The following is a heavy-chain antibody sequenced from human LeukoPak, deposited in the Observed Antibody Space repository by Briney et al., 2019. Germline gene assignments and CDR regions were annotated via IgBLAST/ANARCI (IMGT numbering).Heavy chain of an antibody. Sequence: GGSMTLAWPVAGLTFASYWMGWVRQAPGEGLEWVAHKKKNGGEKYYVDYVKGRFTMSRDNAKNSLYLQMNSLRAEDTAVYYCARARDDQSTWIQLFDYWGQGTLVTVSS. CDR3: ARARDDQSTWIQLFDY. V-gene: IGHV3-7*01. J-gene: IGHJ4*02. CDR2: KKKNGGEK. CDR1: GLTFASYW. D-gene: IGHD5-18*01.